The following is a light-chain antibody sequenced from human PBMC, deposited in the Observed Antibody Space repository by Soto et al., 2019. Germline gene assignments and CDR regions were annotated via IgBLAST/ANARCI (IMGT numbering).Light chain of an antibody. V-gene: IGKV3-15*01. CDR2: GAS. CDR3: QQRSNWPPLIS. CDR1: QSVSSN. J-gene: IGKJ5*01. Sequence: EIVMTQSPATLSVSPWERATLSCRASQSVSSNLAWYQQKPGQAPRLLIYGASSRATGIPVRFSGSGSGTDFTLTISSLEPEDFAVYYCQQRSNWPPLISFGQGTRLEIK.